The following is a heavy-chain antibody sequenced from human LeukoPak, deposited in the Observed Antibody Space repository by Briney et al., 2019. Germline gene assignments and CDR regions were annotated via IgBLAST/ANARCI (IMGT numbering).Heavy chain of an antibody. CDR1: GGSISNYY. CDR3: ARGLRDWTWFGPHDSFDF. V-gene: IGHV4-4*07. CDR2: IFGSRNT. Sequence: PSETLSLICTVSGGSISNYYWSWIRQPAGKGLEWMGRIFGSRNTNYNPSLKSRLTLSGDTAKNQISMKLTSVTAADTAVYFCARGLRDWTWFGPHDSFDFWGRGTVVTVSS. J-gene: IGHJ3*01. D-gene: IGHD3-10*01.